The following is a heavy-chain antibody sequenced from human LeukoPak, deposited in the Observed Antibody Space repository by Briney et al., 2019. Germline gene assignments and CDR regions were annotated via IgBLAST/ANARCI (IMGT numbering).Heavy chain of an antibody. D-gene: IGHD3-22*01. V-gene: IGHV1-8*02. CDR3: ARSGYYDSSGYYLGDGYYYYYMDV. CDR1: GSTFTSYD. Sequence: ASVKVSCKASGSTFTSYDINWVRQATGQGLEWMGWMNPNSGNTGYAQKFQGRVTMTRNTSISTAYMELSSLRSEDTAVYYCARSGYYDSSGYYLGDGYYYYYMDVWGKGTTVTISS. J-gene: IGHJ6*03. CDR2: MNPNSGNT.